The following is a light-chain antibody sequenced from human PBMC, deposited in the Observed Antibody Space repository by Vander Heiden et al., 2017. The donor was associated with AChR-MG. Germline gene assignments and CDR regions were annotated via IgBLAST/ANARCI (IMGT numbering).Light chain of an antibody. V-gene: IGKV1-39*01. CDR3: QDSYNTPTT. Sequence: DVQMTQSPSSLSASVGDTVAITCRASQSIGKFVNWYQLRPGQAPRLLIFSASRLQSNVPSRFSGGGSGTNFTLNINGLQADDFATYFCQDSYNTPTTFGRGTRVDIK. J-gene: IGKJ1*01. CDR2: SAS. CDR1: QSIGKF.